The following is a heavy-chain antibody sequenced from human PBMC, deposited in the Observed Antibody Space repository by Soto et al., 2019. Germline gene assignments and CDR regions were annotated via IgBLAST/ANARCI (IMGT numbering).Heavy chain of an antibody. CDR1: GFTFSNFG. CDR2: ITYDGRNK. D-gene: IGHD1-26*01. J-gene: IGHJ5*02. CDR3: ATDFGRIVGAS. V-gene: IGHV3-30*03. Sequence: PGGSLRLSCVASGFTFSNFGVHRVRQAPGKGLEWVAVITYDGRNKYYADSVKGRFTISRVNSKNTLYLQMKSLRAEDTGVYYGATDFGRIVGASWGQGTLVTVSS.